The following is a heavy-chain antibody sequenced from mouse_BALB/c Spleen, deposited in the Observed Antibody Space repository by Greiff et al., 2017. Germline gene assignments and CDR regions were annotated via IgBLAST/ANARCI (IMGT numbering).Heavy chain of an antibody. CDR3: ARDGYSSWFAY. V-gene: IGHV1-12*01. CDR1: GYTFTSYN. D-gene: IGHD2-3*01. CDR2: IYPGNGDT. J-gene: IGHJ3*01. Sequence: QVQLQQPGAELVKPGASVKMSCKASGYTFTSYNMHWVKQTPGQGLEWIGAIYPGNGDTSYNQKFKGKATLTADKSSSTAYMQLSSLTSEDSAVYYCARDGYSSWFAYWGQGTLVTVSA.